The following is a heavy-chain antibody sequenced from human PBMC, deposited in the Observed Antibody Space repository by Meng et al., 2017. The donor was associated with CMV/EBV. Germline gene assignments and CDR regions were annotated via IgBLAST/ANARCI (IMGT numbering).Heavy chain of an antibody. J-gene: IGHJ5*02. D-gene: IGHD6-6*01. V-gene: IGHV4-39*07. CDR2: IYYSGST. Sequence: SISSSSYYWGWIRQPPGKGLEWIVSIYYSGSTYYNPSLKSRVTISVDTSKNQFSLKLSSVTAADTAVYYCAREGQFAARQLGNWFDPWGQGTLVTVSS. CDR1: SISSSSYY. CDR3: AREGQFAARQLGNWFDP.